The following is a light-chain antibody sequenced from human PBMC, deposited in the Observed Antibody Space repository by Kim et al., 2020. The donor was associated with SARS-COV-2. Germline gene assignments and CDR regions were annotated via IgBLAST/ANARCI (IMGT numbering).Light chain of an antibody. J-gene: IGKJ2*01. V-gene: IGKV3-15*01. Sequence: GERVTHPWRACQSIYRNLAWYQQKLGHSPRLLIYAASSRAAGIPARFSASGSGTDFTLTISSLESEDFAVYYCQQYHRWPYTFGQGTKLEI. CDR2: AAS. CDR1: QSIYRN. CDR3: QQYHRWPYT.